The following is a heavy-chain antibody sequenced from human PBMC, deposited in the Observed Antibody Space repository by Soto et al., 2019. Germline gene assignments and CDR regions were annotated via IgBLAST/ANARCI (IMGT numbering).Heavy chain of an antibody. CDR2: IIPIFGTA. Sequence: SVKVSCKASGGTFSSYAISWVRQAPGQGLEWMGGIIPIFGTANYAQKFQGRVTITADESTSTAYMELSSLRSEDTAVYYCARVAQYYYDSSGYYPLPHWFDPWGQGTPVTVSS. CDR1: GGTFSSYA. J-gene: IGHJ5*02. V-gene: IGHV1-69*13. D-gene: IGHD3-22*01. CDR3: ARVAQYYYDSSGYYPLPHWFDP.